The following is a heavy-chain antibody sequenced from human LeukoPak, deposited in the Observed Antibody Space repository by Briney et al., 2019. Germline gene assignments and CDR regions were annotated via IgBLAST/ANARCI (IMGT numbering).Heavy chain of an antibody. J-gene: IGHJ4*02. CDR1: GGTFSSYA. V-gene: IGHV1-69*04. D-gene: IGHD3-22*01. Sequence: SVKVSCKASGGTFSSYAISWVRQAPGQGLEWMGRIIPILGIANYAQKFQGRVTITADKSTSTAYMELSSLRSEDTAVYYCARGSYDSSGYADYWGQGTQVTVSS. CDR2: IIPILGIA. CDR3: ARGSYDSSGYADY.